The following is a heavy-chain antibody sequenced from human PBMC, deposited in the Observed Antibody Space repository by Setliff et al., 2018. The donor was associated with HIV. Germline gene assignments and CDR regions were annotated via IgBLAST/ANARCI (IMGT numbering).Heavy chain of an antibody. V-gene: IGHV4-4*07. Sequence: KASETLSLTCTVSGGSINTYYWSWIRQPAGKGLEWIGRFYTSGSTNYNPSLKSRVTMSVDTSKKQFSLKLSSVTAADTAVYYCARDRLTYYFDYWGQGILVTVSS. CDR2: FYTSGST. CDR3: ARDRLTYYFDY. D-gene: IGHD3-22*01. J-gene: IGHJ4*02. CDR1: GGSINTYY.